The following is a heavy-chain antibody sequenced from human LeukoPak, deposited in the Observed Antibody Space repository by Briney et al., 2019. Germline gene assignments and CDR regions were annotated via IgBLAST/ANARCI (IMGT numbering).Heavy chain of an antibody. V-gene: IGHV4-39*01. Sequence: PSETLSLTCTVSGGAVISRSYYWAWIRQPPGKGLEWIGNIYYSGSTYYNPSLKSRVAISIYTSKNQFSLTLSPVTAADTAVYYCATHSGGPDDYWGQGTLVTVSS. J-gene: IGHJ4*02. CDR3: ATHSGGPDDY. CDR2: IYYSGST. CDR1: GGAVISRSYY. D-gene: IGHD3-16*01.